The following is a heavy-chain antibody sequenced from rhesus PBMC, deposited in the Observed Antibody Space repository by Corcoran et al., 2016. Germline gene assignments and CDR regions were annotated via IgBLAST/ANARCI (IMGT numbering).Heavy chain of an antibody. Sequence: QLQLQESGAGLVKPSETLTLTCIVYGGSISNRHWSWRRQTPGKGLEWIGRIGGTGGDTVYNYLLRIRVTISRDTSKSQFSLKLSSVTAADTAVYYCGRGYTWEYDLDYWGQGVLVTVSS. CDR2: IGGTGGDT. D-gene: IGHD1-44*01. CDR3: GRGYTWEYDLDY. CDR1: GGSISNRH. J-gene: IGHJ4*01. V-gene: IGHV4-173*01.